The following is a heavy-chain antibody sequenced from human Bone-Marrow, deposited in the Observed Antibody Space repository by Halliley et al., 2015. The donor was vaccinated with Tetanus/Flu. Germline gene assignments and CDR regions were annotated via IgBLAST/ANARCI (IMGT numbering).Heavy chain of an antibody. CDR3: ARRGGGERLVGASYYHHGLDV. CDR1: GGSISNNLYY. D-gene: IGHD6-6*01. J-gene: IGHJ6*02. CDR2: IYYSGTP. V-gene: IGHV4-39*01. Sequence: TLSLTCLVSGGSISNNLYYWDWIRQAPGKGLEWLGTIYYSGTPSYNASLKSRVTISVDTSKNQFSLRLTSVTAADTAVYFCARRGGGERLVGASYYHHGLDVWGQGTTVTVSS.